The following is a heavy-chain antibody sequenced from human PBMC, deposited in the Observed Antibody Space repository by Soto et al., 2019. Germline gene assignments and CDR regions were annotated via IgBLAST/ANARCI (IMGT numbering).Heavy chain of an antibody. D-gene: IGHD6-25*01. CDR1: GYSFSGYY. CDR2: IYPNTETT. Sequence: ATMKVSRKATGYSFSGYYIQGVRQAPGQGPEWLGWIYPNTETTDSSKKFQGRVTMTSDMSTRTVYMELRDLRSDDTAVYYCVSLQTSGWPGVHWGQGTLVTVSS. J-gene: IGHJ4*02. CDR3: VSLQTSGWPGVH. V-gene: IGHV1-2*02.